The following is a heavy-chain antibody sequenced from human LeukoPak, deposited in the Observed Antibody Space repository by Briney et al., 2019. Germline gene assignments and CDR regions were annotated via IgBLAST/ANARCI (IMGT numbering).Heavy chain of an antibody. J-gene: IGHJ4*02. CDR1: GLTVSTNC. Sequence: GGFLRLSRAAFGLTVSTNCMTWVRQAPGKGLEWVLSIYIGATTYYADSVMGRFTNCRHNSRNTLYLQLNSLRAEETAVYYCARVDTVMAYYFDHWGQGTLVTVSS. CDR3: ARVDTVMAYYFDH. V-gene: IGHV3-53*04. D-gene: IGHD5-18*01. CDR2: IYIGATT.